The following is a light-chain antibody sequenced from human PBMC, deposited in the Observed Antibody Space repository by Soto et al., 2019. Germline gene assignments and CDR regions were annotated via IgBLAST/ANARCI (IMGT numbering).Light chain of an antibody. CDR1: QGIKNW. CDR2: TGS. CDR3: QQAASFPIT. J-gene: IGKJ5*01. V-gene: IGKV1-12*01. Sequence: IHIPQYPSSVSASVGARVTVTGRASQGIKNWLAWYQQKPGKAPNLLIYTGSSLQSGVPSRFSGSGSGTDFTLTINSLQPEDFATYYCQQAASFPITVGHGTRLE.